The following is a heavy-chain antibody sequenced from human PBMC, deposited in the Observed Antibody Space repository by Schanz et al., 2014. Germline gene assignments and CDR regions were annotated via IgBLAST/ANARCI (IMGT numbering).Heavy chain of an antibody. V-gene: IGHV3-30*03. CDR3: ARGGADSAMAHEY. CDR1: GFSFSRYG. Sequence: QIQLVESGGGVVQPGTSLRLSCTISGFSFSRYGMHWVRQAPGKGLEWVAVISSDETVTYYVDSVKGRFTISRDNAKNTVYLQMTSLRVEDTAVYYCARGGADSAMAHEYWGRGTLVTVSS. CDR2: ISSDETVT. D-gene: IGHD5-18*01. J-gene: IGHJ4*02.